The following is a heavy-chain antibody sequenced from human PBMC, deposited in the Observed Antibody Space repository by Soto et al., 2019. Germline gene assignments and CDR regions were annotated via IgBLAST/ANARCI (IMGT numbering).Heavy chain of an antibody. D-gene: IGHD6-19*01. J-gene: IGHJ4*02. CDR3: AKDRHPGPVAYNDY. CDR1: GFTFRSYP. Sequence: EVQLLESGGGLVQPGGSLRLSWAASGFTFRSYPMSWVRQAPGKGLEWVSAISGSGGRTYYADSVKGRFTISRDNSKNTLYLQMNSLRAEDTAVYYCAKDRHPGPVAYNDYWGQGTLVTVSS. V-gene: IGHV3-23*01. CDR2: ISGSGGRT.